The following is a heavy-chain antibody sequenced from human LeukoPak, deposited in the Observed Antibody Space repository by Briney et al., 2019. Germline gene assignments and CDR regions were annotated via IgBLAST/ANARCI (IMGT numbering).Heavy chain of an antibody. CDR3: ARVVRASGWFRPRYFDL. D-gene: IGHD6-19*01. Sequence: PSETLSLTCTVSGGSVSSGSYYWSWIRQPPGKGLEWIGEINHSGSTNYNPSLKSRVTISVDTSKNQFSLKLSSVTAADTAVYYCARVVRASGWFRPRYFDLWGRGTLVTVSS. CDR2: INHSGST. V-gene: IGHV4-61*01. CDR1: GGSVSSGSYY. J-gene: IGHJ2*01.